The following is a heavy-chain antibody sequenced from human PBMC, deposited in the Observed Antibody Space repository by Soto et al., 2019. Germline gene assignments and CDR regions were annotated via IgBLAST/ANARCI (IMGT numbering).Heavy chain of an antibody. J-gene: IGHJ4*02. CDR2: IHQSGDT. V-gene: IGHV4-4*02. D-gene: IGHD3-16*01. CDR1: GDSVSNGNW. CDR3: ATRTSVFGIVTFY. Sequence: QVQLKESGPGLVTPWGTLSLTCAVSGDSVSNGNWWCCVRQPPGRGLEWVGEIHQSGDTNYNPSLKSRVTVSADRSNNQYSLRLNSVTAADPAMYYCATRTSVFGIVTFYWGQGILVTVSS.